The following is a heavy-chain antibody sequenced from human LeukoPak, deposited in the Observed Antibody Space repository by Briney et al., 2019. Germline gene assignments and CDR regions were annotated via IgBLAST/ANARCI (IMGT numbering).Heavy chain of an antibody. D-gene: IGHD3-10*01. CDR3: AAGYYYGSGSYYNAKPFDY. V-gene: IGHV1-8*01. CDR1: GYNFTSYD. CDR2: MNPNSGNT. J-gene: IGHJ4*02. Sequence: ASVKVSCRASGYNFTSYDITWVRQATGQGLEWVGWMNPNSGNTGYAQRFQGRVTMTRDTSTSTAYMDLSNLRSEDTGVYYCAAGYYYGSGSYYNAKPFDYWGQGTLVTVSS.